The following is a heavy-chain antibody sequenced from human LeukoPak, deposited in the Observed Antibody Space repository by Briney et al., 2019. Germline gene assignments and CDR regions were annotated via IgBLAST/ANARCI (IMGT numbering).Heavy chain of an antibody. J-gene: IGHJ4*02. D-gene: IGHD1-26*01. V-gene: IGHV4-59*01. CDR1: GGSISSYY. Sequence: SETLSLTCTVSGGSISSYYWSWIRQPPGKGLEWIGYIYYSGSTNYNPSLKSRVTISVDTSKNQFSLKLSSVTAADTAVYYCARETLTIVGAPYYFDYWGQGTLVTVSS. CDR3: ARETLTIVGAPYYFDY. CDR2: IYYSGST.